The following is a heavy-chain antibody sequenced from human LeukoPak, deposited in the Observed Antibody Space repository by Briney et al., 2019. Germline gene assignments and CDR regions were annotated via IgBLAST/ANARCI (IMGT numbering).Heavy chain of an antibody. CDR3: AREEEEGYYYGSGSFGNFDY. D-gene: IGHD3-10*01. Sequence: KSSETLSLTCTVSGNSFGDYYWGWIRQPPGKGLEWIGYVHNSGDTNYNPSLRSRVTISLDTSKNDFSLKLSSVTAADTAVYYCAREEEEGYYYGSGSFGNFDYWGQGTLVTVSS. J-gene: IGHJ4*02. V-gene: IGHV4-4*08. CDR1: GNSFGDYY. CDR2: VHNSGDT.